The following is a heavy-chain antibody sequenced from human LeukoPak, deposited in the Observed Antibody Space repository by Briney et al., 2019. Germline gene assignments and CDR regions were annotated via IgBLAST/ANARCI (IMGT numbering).Heavy chain of an antibody. D-gene: IGHD3-22*01. Sequence: PGGSLRLSCAASGFTFSSYSMNWVRQAPGKGLEWVSYISSSSSTIYYADSVKGRFTISRDNAKNSLYLQMNSLRAEGTAVYYCARDMRYDSSGYYGDIDYWGQGTLVTVSS. CDR3: ARDMRYDSSGYYGDIDY. CDR1: GFTFSSYS. CDR2: ISSSSSTI. V-gene: IGHV3-48*01. J-gene: IGHJ4*02.